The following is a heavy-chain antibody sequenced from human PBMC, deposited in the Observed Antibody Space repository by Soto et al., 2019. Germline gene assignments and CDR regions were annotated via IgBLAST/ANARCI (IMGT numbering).Heavy chain of an antibody. Sequence: ASVKVSCKASGYSFTTYGISWVRQAPGQGLEWMGWISSYNGNTNYAQKFQGRVTMTTDTSTRTTYMELRSLRSDDTAVYYCARGGCGGDCSPYYYYTLDVWGQGTTVTVS. J-gene: IGHJ6*02. CDR3: ARGGCGGDCSPYYYYTLDV. D-gene: IGHD2-21*02. CDR1: GYSFTTYG. V-gene: IGHV1-18*01. CDR2: ISSYNGNT.